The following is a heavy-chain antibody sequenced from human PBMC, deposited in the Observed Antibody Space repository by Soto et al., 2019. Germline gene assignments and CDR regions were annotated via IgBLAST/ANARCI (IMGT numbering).Heavy chain of an antibody. CDR1: GGSVSSGSYY. CDR3: ASSPPIASRRDCYNLGLGDY. CDR2: IYYSGST. Sequence: QVQLKESGPGLVKPSETLSLTRTVAGGSVSSGSYYWSWIRQPPGKGLEWFGYIYYSGSTNYNPSLKSRVTISVDTSKNQFSLNLSSVTAADTAVYYCASSPPIASRRDCYNLGLGDYWGQGNLVTVSS. D-gene: IGHD2-21*01. J-gene: IGHJ4*02. V-gene: IGHV4-61*01.